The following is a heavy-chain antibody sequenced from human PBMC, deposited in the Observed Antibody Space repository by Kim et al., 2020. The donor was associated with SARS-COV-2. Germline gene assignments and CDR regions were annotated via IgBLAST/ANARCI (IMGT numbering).Heavy chain of an antibody. J-gene: IGHJ4*02. V-gene: IGHV3-11*01. CDR3: ARVLHDYGDYVADY. D-gene: IGHD4-17*01. Sequence: EDSVQGRFTLSRDNAKNSLYLKMNSLRAEDTAVYYCARVLHDYGDYVADYWGQGTLVTVSS.